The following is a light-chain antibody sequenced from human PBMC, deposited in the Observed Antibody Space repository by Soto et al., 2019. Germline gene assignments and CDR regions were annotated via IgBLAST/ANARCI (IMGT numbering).Light chain of an antibody. Sequence: QSALTQPASVSGSPGQSITISCTGTSSDVGSYNLVSWYQQHPGKAPKLMIYEGSKRPSGVSNRFSGSKSGNTASLTISGLQAEDEADYYRCSYAGSYVFGTGTKVTVL. CDR1: SSDVGSYNL. J-gene: IGLJ1*01. CDR2: EGS. V-gene: IGLV2-23*01. CDR3: CSYAGSYV.